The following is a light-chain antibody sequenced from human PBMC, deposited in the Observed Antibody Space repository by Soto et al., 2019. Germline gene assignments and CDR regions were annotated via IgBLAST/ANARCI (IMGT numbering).Light chain of an antibody. CDR3: QQGSNWPPLT. CDR2: DAS. V-gene: IGKV3-11*01. J-gene: IGKJ4*01. Sequence: EIVLTQSPATLSLSPGERATLSCRASQSVSSYLAWYQHKVGQAPRLLIYDASNRATGIPARFSGSGSGTDFTLTISSLEPEDFAVYYCQQGSNWPPLTFGGGTKVEIK. CDR1: QSVSSY.